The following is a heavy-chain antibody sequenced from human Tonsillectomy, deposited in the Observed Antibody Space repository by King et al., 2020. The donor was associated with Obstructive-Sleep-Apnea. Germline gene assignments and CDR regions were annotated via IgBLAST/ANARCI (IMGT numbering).Heavy chain of an antibody. CDR1: GYRFSSYW. D-gene: IGHD2-15*01. J-gene: IGHJ5*01. Sequence: QLVQSGAEVKKPGESLKISCKGSGYRFSSYWIAWVRQTPGKGLEWMGIIYPGDSDTKYSPSFEGQVTISADKSTSTAYLKWSSLKTSDTAIYYCARREEGYCSAGTCYTMNWFDSWGQGTLVTVSS. CDR2: IYPGDSDT. V-gene: IGHV5-51*01. CDR3: ARREEGYCSAGTCYTMNWFDS.